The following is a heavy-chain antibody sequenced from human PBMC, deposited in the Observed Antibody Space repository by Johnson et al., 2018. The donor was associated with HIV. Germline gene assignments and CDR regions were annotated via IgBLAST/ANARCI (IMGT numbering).Heavy chain of an antibody. CDR1: GFIFDDYG. Sequence: EVLLLESGGGVLRPRASLRLSCEGFGFIFDDYGLNWVRQAPGKGLEWVSGINWNGGITGYADSVKGRCTISRDNDKSSVYMQMNNLLAEDTAFYYCARRDSGSLSFDLWGQGTMVTVSS. CDR3: ARRDSGSLSFDL. J-gene: IGHJ3*01. V-gene: IGHV3-20*04. CDR2: INWNGGIT. D-gene: IGHD1-26*01.